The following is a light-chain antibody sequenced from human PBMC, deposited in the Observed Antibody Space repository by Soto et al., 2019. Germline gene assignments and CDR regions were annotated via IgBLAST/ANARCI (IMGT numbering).Light chain of an antibody. Sequence: QSALTQPRSVSGSPGQSVTISCTGTSSDVGGYDYVSWYLQHPLKAPKLMIFDVNQRPSGVPDRFSGSKSGNTASLTISGLQAEDEADYYCCSWAGDPLMFGGGTKLTVL. CDR2: DVN. V-gene: IGLV2-11*01. J-gene: IGLJ3*02. CDR3: CSWAGDPLM. CDR1: SSDVGGYDY.